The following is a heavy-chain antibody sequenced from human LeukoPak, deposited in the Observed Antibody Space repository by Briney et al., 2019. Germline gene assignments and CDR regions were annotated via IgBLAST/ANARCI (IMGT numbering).Heavy chain of an antibody. D-gene: IGHD3-3*01. CDR3: ARALSRYYDFWSGYSNPDAFDI. CDR1: GGSISSYY. J-gene: IGHJ3*02. Sequence: SETLSLTCTVSGGSISSYYWSWTRQPAGKGLEWIGRIYTSGSTNYNPSLKSRVTMSVDTSKNQFSLKLSSVTAADTAVYYCARALSRYYDFWSGYSNPDAFDIWGQGTMVTVSS. CDR2: IYTSGST. V-gene: IGHV4-4*07.